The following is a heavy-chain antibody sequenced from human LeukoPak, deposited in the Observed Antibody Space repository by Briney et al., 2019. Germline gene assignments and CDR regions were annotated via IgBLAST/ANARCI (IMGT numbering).Heavy chain of an antibody. J-gene: IGHJ4*02. V-gene: IGHV3-53*01. CDR1: GFTVSSNY. Sequence: GGSLRLSCAASGFTVSSNYMGWVRQAPGKGLEWVSVIYSGGSTYYADSVKGRFTISRDNSKNTLYLQMNSLRAEDTAVYYCAKDPPPPIGEWGQGTLVTVSS. CDR3: AKDPPPPIGE. D-gene: IGHD1-26*01. CDR2: IYSGGST.